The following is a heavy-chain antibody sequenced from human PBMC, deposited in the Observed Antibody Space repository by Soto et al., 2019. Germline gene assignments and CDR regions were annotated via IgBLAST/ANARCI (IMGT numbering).Heavy chain of an antibody. J-gene: IGHJ4*02. Sequence: RRLSCVASGITFGSRAMSWIRQAPGKGLEWVSYISSSGSTIYYADSVKGRFTISRDNAKNSLYLQMNSLRAEDTAVYYCARTLVPAPHIGYFDYWGQGTLVTVSS. CDR1: GITFGSRA. V-gene: IGHV3-11*01. CDR2: ISSSGSTI. CDR3: ARTLVPAPHIGYFDY. D-gene: IGHD6-6*01.